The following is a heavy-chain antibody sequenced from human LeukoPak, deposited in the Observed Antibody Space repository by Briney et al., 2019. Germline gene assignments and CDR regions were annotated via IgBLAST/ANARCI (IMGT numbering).Heavy chain of an antibody. J-gene: IGHJ6*02. Sequence: PSETLSLTCTVTGGSISTRNHYWGWLRQPPGKGLEWIGSIGYTGTTNSNPSLKSRVTISVDTSKNQFSLKLSSVIAADTAVYYCARQLPPYYYIMDVWGQGTTVTVSS. CDR1: GGSISTRNHY. CDR2: IGYTGTT. V-gene: IGHV4-39*07. CDR3: ARQLPPYYYIMDV. D-gene: IGHD5-24*01.